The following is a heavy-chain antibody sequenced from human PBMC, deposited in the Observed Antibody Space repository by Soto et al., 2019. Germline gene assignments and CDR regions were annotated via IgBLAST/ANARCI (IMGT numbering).Heavy chain of an antibody. Sequence: GGSLRLSCLVSGFSFSTYAMHWVRQAPGKGLEYVSSISSNGGSTYYADSVKGRFTISRDNFKNTLYLQMSSLRAEDTAVYYCVKDRWVDYWGQGVLVTVSS. D-gene: IGHD6-13*01. CDR1: GFSFSTYA. CDR2: ISSNGGST. J-gene: IGHJ4*02. CDR3: VKDRWVDY. V-gene: IGHV3-64D*06.